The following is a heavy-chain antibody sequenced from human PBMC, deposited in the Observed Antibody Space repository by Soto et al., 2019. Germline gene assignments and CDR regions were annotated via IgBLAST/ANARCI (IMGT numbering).Heavy chain of an antibody. V-gene: IGHV4-59*01. Sequence: SETLSLTCTVSGGSISSYYWSWIRQPPGKGLEWIGYIYYSGSTNYNPSLKSRVTISVDTSKNQFSLKLSSVTAADTAVYYCARAQQWLVPAWFEPWGQGTLVTVSS. J-gene: IGHJ5*02. CDR3: ARAQQWLVPAWFEP. D-gene: IGHD6-19*01. CDR1: GGSISSYY. CDR2: IYYSGST.